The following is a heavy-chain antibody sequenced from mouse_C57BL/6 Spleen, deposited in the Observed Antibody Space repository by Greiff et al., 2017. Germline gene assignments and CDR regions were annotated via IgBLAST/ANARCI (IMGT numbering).Heavy chain of an antibody. CDR2: IDPENGDT. J-gene: IGHJ1*03. D-gene: IGHD1-1*01. V-gene: IGHV14-4*01. Sequence: EVHLVESGAELVRPGASVKLSCTASGFNIKDDYMHWVKQRPEQGLEWIGWIDPENGDTEYASKFQGKATITADTSSNTAYLQLSSLTSEDTAVYYCTRVYGSRGWYFDVWGTGTTVTVSS. CDR3: TRVYGSRGWYFDV. CDR1: GFNIKDDY.